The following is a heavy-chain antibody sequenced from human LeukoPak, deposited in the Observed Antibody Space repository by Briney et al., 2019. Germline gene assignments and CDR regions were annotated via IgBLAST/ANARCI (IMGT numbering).Heavy chain of an antibody. CDR2: IYPGDSDT. CDR1: GYTLTNYW. Sequence: TSGESLKISCQGSGYTLTNYWIGWVRQMPGKGLECMGIIYPGDSDTKYSPSFQGQVTISADKSINTAYLQWSSLKASDTAMYYCARRHNWNDSPFDYWGQGTLVTVSS. V-gene: IGHV5-51*01. J-gene: IGHJ4*02. D-gene: IGHD1-1*01. CDR3: ARRHNWNDSPFDY.